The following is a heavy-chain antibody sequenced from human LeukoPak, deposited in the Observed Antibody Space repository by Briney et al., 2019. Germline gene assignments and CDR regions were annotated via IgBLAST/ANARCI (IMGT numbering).Heavy chain of an antibody. D-gene: IGHD3-22*01. V-gene: IGHV3-48*04. J-gene: IGHJ4*02. CDR2: ISSSSSTI. Sequence: PGRSLRLSCAASGFTFSSYSMNWVRQAPGKGLEWVSYISSSSSTIYYADSVKGRFTISRDNAKNSLYLQMNSLRAEDTAVYYCAREKMYFYDSSGYPLFDYWGQGTLVTVSS. CDR1: GFTFSSYS. CDR3: AREKMYFYDSSGYPLFDY.